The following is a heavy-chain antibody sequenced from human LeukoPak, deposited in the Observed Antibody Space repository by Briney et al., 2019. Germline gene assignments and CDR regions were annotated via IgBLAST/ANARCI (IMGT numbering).Heavy chain of an antibody. V-gene: IGHV4-30-4*01. D-gene: IGHD3-3*01. J-gene: IGHJ4*02. CDR3: ARELRYDFWSGYKTHFDY. Sequence: SETLSLTCTVSGGSLSSGDYYWSWIRQPPGKGLEWFGYIYYSGSTYYNPSLKSRVTISVDTSKNQFSLKLSSVTAADTAVYYCARELRYDFWSGYKTHFDYWGQGTLVTVSS. CDR2: IYYSGST. CDR1: GGSLSSGDYY.